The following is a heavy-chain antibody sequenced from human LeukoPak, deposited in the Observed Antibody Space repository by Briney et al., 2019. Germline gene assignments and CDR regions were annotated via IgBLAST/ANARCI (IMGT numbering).Heavy chain of an antibody. CDR2: INHSGST. D-gene: IGHD2-15*01. V-gene: IGHV4-34*01. Sequence: SETLSLTCAVYGGSFSGYYWSWIRQPPGKGLEWIGEINHSGSTNYNPSLKSRVTISVDTSKNQFSLKLSSVTAADTAVYYCARARRYCSGGSRYYFDYWGQGTLVTVSS. CDR1: GGSFSGYY. CDR3: ARARRYCSGGSRYYFDY. J-gene: IGHJ4*02.